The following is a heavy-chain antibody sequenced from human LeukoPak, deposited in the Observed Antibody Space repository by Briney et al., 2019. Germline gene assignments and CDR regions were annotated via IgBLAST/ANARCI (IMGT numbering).Heavy chain of an antibody. J-gene: IGHJ4*02. CDR3: ARVGRAAAGCDY. V-gene: IGHV3-74*01. CDR1: GFTFGSYW. Sequence: GGSLRLSCAASGFTFGSYWMHWVRQAPGKGLVWVSHINSDGTITTYADSVKGRFTISRDNAKNTLYLQMNSLRAENTAVYYCARVGRAAAGCDYWGQGTLVTVSS. D-gene: IGHD6-13*01. CDR2: INSDGTIT.